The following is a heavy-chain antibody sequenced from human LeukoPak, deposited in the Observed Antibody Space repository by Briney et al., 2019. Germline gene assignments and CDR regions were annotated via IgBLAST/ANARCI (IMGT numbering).Heavy chain of an antibody. CDR2: IYHSGST. D-gene: IGHD3-3*01. CDR3: ARLTTIFGVVIIRAFDI. Sequence: PSETLSLTCTVSGGSISSSSYYWGWIRQPPGKGLEWIGSIYHSGSTYYNPSLKSRVTISVDTSKNQFSLKLSSVTAADTAVYYCARLTTIFGVVIIRAFDIWGQGTMVTVSS. V-gene: IGHV4-39*07. J-gene: IGHJ3*02. CDR1: GGSISSSSYY.